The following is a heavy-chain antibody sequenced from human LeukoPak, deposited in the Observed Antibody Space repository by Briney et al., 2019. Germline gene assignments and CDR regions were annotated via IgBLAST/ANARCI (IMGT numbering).Heavy chain of an antibody. D-gene: IGHD4-23*01. CDR3: ANPYGGSRYYMDV. CDR2: INSDGSIT. CDR1: GFTFSSYE. J-gene: IGHJ6*03. V-gene: IGHV3-74*01. Sequence: HAGGSLRLSCAASGFTFSSYEMNWVRQAPGKGLVWVSRINSDGSITAYADSVKGRFTISRDNAKNTLYLQMNSLRAEDTAVYYCANPYGGSRYYMDVWGKGTTVTISS.